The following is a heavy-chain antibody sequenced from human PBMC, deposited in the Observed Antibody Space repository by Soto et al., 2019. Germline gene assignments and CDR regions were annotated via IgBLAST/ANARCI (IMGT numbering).Heavy chain of an antibody. V-gene: IGHV1-69*09. CDR1: GGTFGNYA. J-gene: IGHJ6*02. D-gene: IGHD2-2*01. CDR3: ARVSVPGIYVEDV. CDR2: IIPIFNIA. Sequence: QVQLVQSGAEMKKPGSSVKVSCKASGGTFGNYAISWVRQAPGQGLEWMGKIIPIFNIANYAQRFQGRITSTADRSQRTDPAYMELSSLTSEYTALYYCARVSVPGIYVEDVWGQGTTVTVSS.